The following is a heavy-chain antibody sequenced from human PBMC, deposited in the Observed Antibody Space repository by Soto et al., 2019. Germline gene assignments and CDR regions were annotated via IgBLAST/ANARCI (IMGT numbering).Heavy chain of an antibody. J-gene: IGHJ4*01. V-gene: IGHV4-31*03. CDR2: ISDSGST. CDR1: GGSISRGGYY. CDR3: ARDRAYGSGRFDY. Sequence: SETLSLTCTVSGGSISRGGYYWSWIRQHPGKGLEWIGYISDSGSTSYKPSLKSRVSISIDTSKNQFSLKLSSKTTADTAVYYCARDRAYGSGRFDYWGQGTLVTVSS. D-gene: IGHD3-10*01.